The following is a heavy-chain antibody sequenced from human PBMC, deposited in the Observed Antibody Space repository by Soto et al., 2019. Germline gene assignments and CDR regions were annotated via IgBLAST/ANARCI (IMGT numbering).Heavy chain of an antibody. CDR3: ARSPFYYDTRDYYGGYFDL. CDR2: ISRSSSAI. Sequence: EVQLVESGGGLVQPGGSLRLSCAASGFTFSTYSMNWVRQSPGKGLEWVSYISRSSSAIYYADSVKGRFTISRDNAKNSLYMQMKSLRGEDTAVYFCARSPFYYDTRDYYGGYFDLWGRGTLVTVSS. CDR1: GFTFSTYS. D-gene: IGHD3-22*01. V-gene: IGHV3-48*01. J-gene: IGHJ2*01.